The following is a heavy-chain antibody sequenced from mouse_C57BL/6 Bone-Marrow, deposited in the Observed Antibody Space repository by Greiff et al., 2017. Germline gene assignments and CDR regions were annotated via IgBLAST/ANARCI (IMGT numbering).Heavy chain of an antibody. CDR1: GYTFTSYW. CDR2: IYPGSGST. CDR3: AREDSSYYAMDY. V-gene: IGHV1-55*01. Sequence: QIQLQQPGAELVKPGASVKMSCKASGYTFTSYWITWVKQRPGQGLEWIGDIYPGSGSTNYNEKFKSKATLTVDTSSSTAYMQLSSLTSEDSAVYYCAREDSSYYAMDYWGQGTSVTVSS. J-gene: IGHJ4*01.